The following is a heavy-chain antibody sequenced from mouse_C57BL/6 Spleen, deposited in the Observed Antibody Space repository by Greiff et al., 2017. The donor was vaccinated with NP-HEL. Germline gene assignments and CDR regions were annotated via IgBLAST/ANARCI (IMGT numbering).Heavy chain of an antibody. CDR2: IDPSDSYT. Sequence: QVQLQQPGAELVKPGASVKLSCKASGYTFTSYWMQWVKQRPGQGLEWIGEIDPSDSYTNYNQKFKGKATLTVDTASSTAYMQLSSLTSEDSAVYYCARGTVVAPVYAMDYWGQGTSVTVSS. D-gene: IGHD1-1*01. CDR3: ARGTVVAPVYAMDY. V-gene: IGHV1-50*01. J-gene: IGHJ4*01. CDR1: GYTFTSYW.